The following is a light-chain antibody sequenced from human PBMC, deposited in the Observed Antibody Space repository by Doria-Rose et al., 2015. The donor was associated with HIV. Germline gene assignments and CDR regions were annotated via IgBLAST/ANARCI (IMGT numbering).Light chain of an antibody. J-gene: IGKJ2*01. V-gene: IGKV1-9*01. CDR1: QGISTS. Sequence: TQSPSFLSTSVGDKITITCRASQGISTSLAWYQQRPGKAPKLLIYAASTLQSGVPSRFSDSGSGTEFTLAISSLQPEDFATYYCQQLSSFPYTFGQGTKLEI. CDR3: QQLSSFPYT. CDR2: AAS.